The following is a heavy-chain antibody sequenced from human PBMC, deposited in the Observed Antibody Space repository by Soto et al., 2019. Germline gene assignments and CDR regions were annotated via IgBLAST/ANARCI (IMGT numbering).Heavy chain of an antibody. V-gene: IGHV2-5*02. CDR1: GFSLSTSGVG. Sequence: QITLKESGPMLVKPTQTLTLTCTFSGFSLSTSGVGVGWIRQPPGKALEWLALIYWDDDKRYSPSRITRLTITKDTSKNLVLLTMTNMDPVDTATYYCAHCLEPRIFDFWGQGTLVTVST. J-gene: IGHJ4*02. D-gene: IGHD1-1*01. CDR2: IYWDDDK. CDR3: AHCLEPRIFDF.